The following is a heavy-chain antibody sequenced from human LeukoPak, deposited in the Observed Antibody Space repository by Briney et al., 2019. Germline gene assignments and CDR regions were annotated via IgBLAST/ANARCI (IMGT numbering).Heavy chain of an antibody. CDR3: ARVRYYYGSGSYYNLGC. Sequence: ASVKVSCKASGYTFTSYGISWVRQAPGQGLEWMGWINPNSGGTNYAQKFQGRVTMTRDTSISTAYMELSRLRSDDTAVYYCARVRYYYGSGSYYNLGCWGQGTLVTVSS. J-gene: IGHJ4*02. CDR1: GYTFTSYG. D-gene: IGHD3-10*01. CDR2: INPNSGGT. V-gene: IGHV1-2*02.